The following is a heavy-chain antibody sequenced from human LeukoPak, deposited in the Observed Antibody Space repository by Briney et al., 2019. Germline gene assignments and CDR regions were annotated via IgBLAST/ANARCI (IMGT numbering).Heavy chain of an antibody. CDR2: IYYSGST. J-gene: IGHJ3*02. CDR3: ARGTHCSSTSCSDAFDI. Sequence: SETLSLTCTVSGGSISSTSYYWGWIRQPPGKGLEWIGSIYYSGSTYYNPSLKSRVTISVATSKNQFSLKLRSVTAAGTAVYYCARGTHCSSTSCSDAFDIWGQGTMVTVSS. V-gene: IGHV4-39*07. D-gene: IGHD2-2*01. CDR1: GGSISSTSYY.